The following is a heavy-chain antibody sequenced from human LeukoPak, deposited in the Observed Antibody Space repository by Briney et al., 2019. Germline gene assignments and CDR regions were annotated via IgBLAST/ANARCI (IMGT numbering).Heavy chain of an antibody. Sequence: SETLTLTCTVSGGSISSYYWRWLRQPAGKGLEGSGRIKTRGSTNNNTPLKSRVTMSVDTSKNQFSLKLSSVAAADKAVYYCAREGRQQLVIFHRAFRWFDPWGQGTLVTVSS. CDR1: GGSISSYY. V-gene: IGHV4-4*07. J-gene: IGHJ5*02. CDR3: AREGRQQLVIFHRAFRWFDP. CDR2: IKTRGST. D-gene: IGHD6-13*01.